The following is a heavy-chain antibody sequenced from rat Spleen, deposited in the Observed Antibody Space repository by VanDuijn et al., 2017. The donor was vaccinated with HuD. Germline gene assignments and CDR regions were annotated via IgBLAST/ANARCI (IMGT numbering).Heavy chain of an antibody. CDR2: ISYDGGST. Sequence: EVQLVESGGGLVQPGRSMKLSCAASGFTFSNYGMAWVRQAPKKGLEWVAYISYDGGSTYYRDSVKGRFTISRDNAKSTLYLQMDSLRSEDTATYYCTTEGYSSYSDYWGQGVMVTVSS. CDR3: TTEGYSSYSDY. D-gene: IGHD1-8*01. J-gene: IGHJ2*01. V-gene: IGHV5-20*01. CDR1: GFTFSNYG.